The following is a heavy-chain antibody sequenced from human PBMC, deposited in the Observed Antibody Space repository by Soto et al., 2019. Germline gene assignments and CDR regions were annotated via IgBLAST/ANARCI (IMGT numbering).Heavy chain of an antibody. CDR1: GYTLTSYY. CDR3: ARDLWCGQSWAYYGMDV. D-gene: IGHD3-10*01. J-gene: IGHJ6*02. CDR2: INTSGGST. Sequence: ASVKVSCKASGYTLTSYYMHWVRQAPGQGLEWMGIINTSGGSTSYAQKFHGRVTMTRDTSTSTVSMELRSLRSDDPAVYYCARDLWCGQSWAYYGMDVWGQGTTVTVSS. V-gene: IGHV1-46*01.